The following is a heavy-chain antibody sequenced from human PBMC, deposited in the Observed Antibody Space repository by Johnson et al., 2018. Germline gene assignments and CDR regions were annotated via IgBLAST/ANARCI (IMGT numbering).Heavy chain of an antibody. J-gene: IGHJ3*02. CDR2: ITQDGREK. V-gene: IGHV3-7*01. Sequence: VQLVESGGGLVQPGGSLRLSCAASGSTFSSYWKRWVLQAPEKGLAWVAIITQDGREKYYVDSVKGRFILSGDHAKNSLYLQMNSLRTEETGVYYCAREVGINTYYDFGEVSDDACDIWGQGTMVTVSA. CDR1: GSTFSSYW. D-gene: IGHD3-3*01. CDR3: AREVGINTYYDFGEVSDDACDI.